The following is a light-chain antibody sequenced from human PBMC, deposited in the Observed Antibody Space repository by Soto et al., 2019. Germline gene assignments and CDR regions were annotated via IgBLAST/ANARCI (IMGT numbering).Light chain of an antibody. Sequence: QSVLTQPPSVSAAPGQKVTISCSGSSSNIGNNYVSWYQQLPGTAPKLLIYENNKRPSGIPDRFSGSKSGTSATLGITGLQTGDEADYYCGSCDSSYVVFGGGTQLTVL. CDR1: SSNIGNNY. J-gene: IGLJ2*01. CDR2: ENN. V-gene: IGLV1-51*02. CDR3: GSCDSSYVV.